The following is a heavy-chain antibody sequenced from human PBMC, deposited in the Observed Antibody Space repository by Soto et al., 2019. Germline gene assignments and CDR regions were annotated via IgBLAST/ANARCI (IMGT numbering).Heavy chain of an antibody. Sequence: QVQLVESGGGVVQPGRSLRLSCAASGFTFSSYAMHWVRQAPGKGLEGGAVISYDGSNKYYADSVKGRFTISRDNSKKTLYLQMTSLRAEDTAVYYCARDYYRFNSGYGFSMDVWGQGTTVTVSS. J-gene: IGHJ6*02. CDR2: ISYDGSNK. V-gene: IGHV3-30-3*01. CDR3: ARDYYRFNSGYGFSMDV. CDR1: GFTFSSYA. D-gene: IGHD5-12*01.